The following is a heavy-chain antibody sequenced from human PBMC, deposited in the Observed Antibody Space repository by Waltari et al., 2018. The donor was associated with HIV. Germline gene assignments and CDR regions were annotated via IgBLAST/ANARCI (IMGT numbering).Heavy chain of an antibody. CDR3: TTEYPRDGYNYDY. D-gene: IGHD5-12*01. CDR2: IKSKTDGGTT. Sequence: EVQLVESGGGLVKPGGSLSLSCVASGFTFSNAWMSWVRPAPGKGLEWVGRIKSKTDGGTTDYAAPVKGRFTISRDDSKNTLYLQMNSLKTEDTAVYYCTTEYPRDGYNYDYWGQGTLVTVSS. V-gene: IGHV3-15*01. CDR1: GFTFSNAW. J-gene: IGHJ4*02.